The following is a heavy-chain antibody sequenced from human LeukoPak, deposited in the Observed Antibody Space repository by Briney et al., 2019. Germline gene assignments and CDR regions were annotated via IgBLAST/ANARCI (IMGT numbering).Heavy chain of an antibody. CDR1: GLTFSSYA. D-gene: IGHD6-19*01. CDR2: ISGSGGST. V-gene: IGHV3-23*01. Sequence: PGGSLRLSCAASGLTFSSYAMSWVRQAPGKGLEWVSAISGSGGSTYYADSVKGRFTISRDNSKNTLYLQMNSLRAEDTAVYYCAKSATSGWYFIVYFDYWGQGTLVTVSS. J-gene: IGHJ4*02. CDR3: AKSATSGWYFIVYFDY.